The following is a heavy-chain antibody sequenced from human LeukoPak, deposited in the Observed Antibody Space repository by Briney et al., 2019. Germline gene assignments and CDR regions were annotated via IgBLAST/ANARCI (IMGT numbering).Heavy chain of an antibody. CDR2: INSDEST. CDR3: ARDRLDRNYYYGLDV. V-gene: IGHV3-74*01. Sequence: PGGSLRLSCAASGVIFSRYWMTWFRQAPGKGLVWVSRINSDESTYADSVKGRFTISRDNAKNTLYLQMNSLRAEDTAVYYCARDRLDRNYYYGLDVWGQGTTVTVSS. D-gene: IGHD2-2*03. J-gene: IGHJ6*02. CDR1: GVIFSRYW.